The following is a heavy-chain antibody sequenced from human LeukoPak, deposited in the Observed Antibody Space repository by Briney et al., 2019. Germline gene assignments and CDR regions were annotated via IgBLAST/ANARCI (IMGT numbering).Heavy chain of an antibody. Sequence: GGSPRLSCAASGFTFSSYAMSWVRQAPGKGLEWVSVISDSGGSTYYADSVKGRFTISRDNSKNTLYLQMNSLRAEDTAVYYCAKDQDYDSSGYYYSYFDYWGQGTLVTVSS. CDR1: GFTFSSYA. J-gene: IGHJ4*02. CDR2: ISDSGGST. D-gene: IGHD3-22*01. CDR3: AKDQDYDSSGYYYSYFDY. V-gene: IGHV3-23*01.